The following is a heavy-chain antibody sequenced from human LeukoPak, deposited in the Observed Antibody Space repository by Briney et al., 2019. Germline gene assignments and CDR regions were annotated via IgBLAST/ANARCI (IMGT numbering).Heavy chain of an antibody. V-gene: IGHV3-23*01. CDR2: ISGSGGST. CDR1: GFTFSSYA. CDR3: AKVHIVAALRDFDY. J-gene: IGHJ4*02. Sequence: GGSLRLSCAASGFTFSSYAMSWVRQAPGKGLEWVSAISGSGGSTYYADSVKGRFTISRDNSRNTLYLQMSSLRAEDTAVYFCAKVHIVAALRDFDYWGQGTLVTVSS. D-gene: IGHD6-13*01.